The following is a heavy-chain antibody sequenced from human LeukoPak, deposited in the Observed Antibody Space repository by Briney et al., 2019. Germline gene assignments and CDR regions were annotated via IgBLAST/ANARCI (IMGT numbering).Heavy chain of an antibody. V-gene: IGHV2-70*04. J-gene: IGHJ4*02. Sequence: SGPTLVNPTQTLTLTGTFSGFSLTTGGMRVNWIRQPPGKALEWLARIDWDEDKFSSTHLRTRLTISQDTSKNQVVLTMTNMDPVDTATYYCARISHFDWFFDYWGQGILVTVSS. CDR2: IDWDEDK. D-gene: IGHD3-9*01. CDR1: GFSLTTGGMR. CDR3: ARISHFDWFFDY.